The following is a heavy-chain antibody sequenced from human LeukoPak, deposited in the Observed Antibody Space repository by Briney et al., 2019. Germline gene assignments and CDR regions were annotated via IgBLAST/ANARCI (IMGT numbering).Heavy chain of an antibody. D-gene: IGHD3-10*01. Sequence: PSETLSLTCAVYGGSFSGYYWSWIRQPPGKGLEWIGYIYYSGSTNYNPSLKSRVTISIDTSKNQFSLKLSSVTAADTAAYYCARGGSGYDAFGIWGQGTMVTVSS. J-gene: IGHJ3*02. CDR2: IYYSGST. CDR3: ARGGSGYDAFGI. CDR1: GGSFSGYY. V-gene: IGHV4-59*01.